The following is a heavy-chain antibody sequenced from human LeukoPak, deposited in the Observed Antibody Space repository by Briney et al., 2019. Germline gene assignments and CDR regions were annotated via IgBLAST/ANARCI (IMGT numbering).Heavy chain of an antibody. D-gene: IGHD3-10*01. Sequence: QSGGSLRLSCAASGFTFSSYAMHWVRQSPGKGLEYVSAISSNGGSTYYANSVKGRFTISRDNSKNTLYLQMNSLRAEDTAVYYCAKDRGDYLVLLFDYWGQGTLVTVSS. CDR2: ISSNGGST. V-gene: IGHV3-64*01. CDR3: AKDRGDYLVLLFDY. CDR1: GFTFSSYA. J-gene: IGHJ4*02.